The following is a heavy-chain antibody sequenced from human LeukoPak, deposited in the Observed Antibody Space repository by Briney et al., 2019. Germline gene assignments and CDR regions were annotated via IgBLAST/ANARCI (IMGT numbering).Heavy chain of an antibody. J-gene: IGHJ6*03. CDR2: ISYDGSNK. CDR3: AREYCSSTSCYTYYYYYMDV. Sequence: GGSLRLSCAASGFTFSSYAMHWVRQAPGKGLEWVAVISYDGSNKYYADSVKGRFTISRDNSKNTLYLQMNSLRAEDTAVYYCAREYCSSTSCYTYYYYYMDVWGKGTTVTVSS. V-gene: IGHV3-30-3*01. CDR1: GFTFSSYA. D-gene: IGHD2-2*02.